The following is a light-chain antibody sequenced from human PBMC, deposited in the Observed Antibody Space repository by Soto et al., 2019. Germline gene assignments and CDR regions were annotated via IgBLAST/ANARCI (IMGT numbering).Light chain of an antibody. CDR2: WAS. CDR3: QQAYSTPRT. Sequence: DIVMTQSPDSLAVSLGERATINCKSSQSVLYSSNKKNYLAWYQQKSGQSPKVLIYWASTRESGVPDRFSGSGSGKDFTLTISSLQGEDAAVYYCQQAYSTPRTFGQGTKVEIK. CDR1: QSVLYSSNKKNY. V-gene: IGKV4-1*01. J-gene: IGKJ1*01.